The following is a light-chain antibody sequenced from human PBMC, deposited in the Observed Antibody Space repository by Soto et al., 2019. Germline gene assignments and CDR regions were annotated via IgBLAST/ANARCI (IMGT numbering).Light chain of an antibody. CDR2: DAS. CDR1: QSTSSW. CDR3: QQFNSYPFT. Sequence: DIQMTQSPSTLSASVGDRVTITCRASQSTSSWLAWYQQNPGKAPKLLIYDASSLESGVPSRFSGSGSGTEFTLTISSLQPDDFATYYCQQFNSYPFTFGPGTKVDIK. J-gene: IGKJ3*01. V-gene: IGKV1-5*01.